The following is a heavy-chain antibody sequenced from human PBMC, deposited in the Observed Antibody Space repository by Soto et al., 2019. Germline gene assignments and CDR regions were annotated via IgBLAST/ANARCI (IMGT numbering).Heavy chain of an antibody. V-gene: IGHV4-34*01. Sequence: KASETLSLTCAVYGGSVNGYYWNWIRQPPGKGLEWIGEINHTGGTHYNLSLKSRVTMSVDTSKNQFSLRLSSVTAADTAIYYCATRITVFGLLIPPFDPWGQGTQVTVSS. CDR3: ATRITVFGLLIPPFDP. D-gene: IGHD3-3*01. CDR2: INHTGGT. J-gene: IGHJ5*02. CDR1: GGSVNGYY.